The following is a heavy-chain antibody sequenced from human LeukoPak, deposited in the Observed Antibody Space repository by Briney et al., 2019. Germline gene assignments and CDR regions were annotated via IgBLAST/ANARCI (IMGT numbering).Heavy chain of an antibody. CDR2: ISSSSSTI. CDR1: GFTFSSYS. J-gene: IGHJ3*02. V-gene: IGHV3-48*04. CDR3: ARDIIATPGDAFDI. D-gene: IGHD2/OR15-2a*01. Sequence: GGSLRLSCAASGFTFSSYSMNWVRQAPGKGLEWVSYISSSSSTIYYADSVKGRFTISRDNAKNSLYLQMNSLRAEDTAVYYCARDIIATPGDAFDIWGRGTMVTVSS.